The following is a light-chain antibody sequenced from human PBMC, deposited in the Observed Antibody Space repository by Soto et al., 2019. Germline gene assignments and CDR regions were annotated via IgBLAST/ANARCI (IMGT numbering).Light chain of an antibody. CDR1: QTINNNY. Sequence: IILTQSPGTLSLSPGERVTLSCKASQTINNNYVAWYQQRPGRAPRLLVYGASARATGIPDRFRGGGAGTDFTLTLSRLEPEDFAVYYCQHHGDLIGFGGGTKV. CDR3: QHHGDLIG. CDR2: GAS. V-gene: IGKV3-20*01. J-gene: IGKJ4*01.